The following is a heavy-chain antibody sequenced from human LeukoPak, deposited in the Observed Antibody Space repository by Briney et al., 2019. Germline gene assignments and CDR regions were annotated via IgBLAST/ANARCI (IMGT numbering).Heavy chain of an antibody. V-gene: IGHV1-69*01. CDR3: ARSGRITIFGVVNWFDP. CDR2: IIPIFGTA. D-gene: IGHD3-3*01. CDR1: GGTFSSYA. Sequence: SVKVSCKASGGTFSSYAISWVRQAPGQGLEWMGGIIPIFGTANYAQKFQGRVTITADESTSTAYMELRSLRSDDTAVYYCARSGRITIFGVVNWFDPWGQGTLVTVSS. J-gene: IGHJ5*02.